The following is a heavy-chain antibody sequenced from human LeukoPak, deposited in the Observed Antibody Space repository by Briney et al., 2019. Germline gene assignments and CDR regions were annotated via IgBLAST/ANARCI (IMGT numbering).Heavy chain of an antibody. CDR3: ARVIAGGSGSYYNWFDP. V-gene: IGHV4-61*02. J-gene: IGHJ5*02. Sequence: SETLSLTCTVSGGSISSGSYYWSWIRQPAGKGLEWIGRIYTSGSINYNPSLKSRVIISVDRSKNQLSLKLSSVTAADTAVYYCARVIAGGSGSYYNWFDPWGQGTLVTVSS. D-gene: IGHD3-10*01. CDR2: IYTSGSI. CDR1: GGSISSGSYY.